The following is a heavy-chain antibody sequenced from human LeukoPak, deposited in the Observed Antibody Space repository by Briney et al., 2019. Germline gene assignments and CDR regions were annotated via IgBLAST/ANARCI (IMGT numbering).Heavy chain of an antibody. CDR2: ISGSGGST. V-gene: IGHV3-23*01. J-gene: IGHJ4*02. CDR1: GFTFSSYA. D-gene: IGHD5-18*01. CDR3: AKDDRIQTRRYSYNY. Sequence: GGSLRLSCAASGFTFSSYAMSWVRQAPGKGLEWVSTISGSGGSTSYADSVKGRFTISRDNSKNTLYLQMNSLRAEDTAVYYCAKDDRIQTRRYSYNYWGQGTLVTVSS.